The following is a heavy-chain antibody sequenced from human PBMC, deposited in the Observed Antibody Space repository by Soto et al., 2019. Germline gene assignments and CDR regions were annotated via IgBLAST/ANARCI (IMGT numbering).Heavy chain of an antibody. D-gene: IGHD5-12*01. CDR3: AKEGAVDGADYYYYYMDV. CDR1: GFTFSSYA. J-gene: IGHJ6*03. Sequence: GGSLRLSCAASGFTFSSYAMSWVRQAPGKGLEWVSAISGSGGSTYYSDSVKGRFTIARDNSKTTLYLQMNSLRAEDTAVYYCAKEGAVDGADYYYYYMDVWGKGTTVTVSS. CDR2: ISGSGGST. V-gene: IGHV3-23*01.